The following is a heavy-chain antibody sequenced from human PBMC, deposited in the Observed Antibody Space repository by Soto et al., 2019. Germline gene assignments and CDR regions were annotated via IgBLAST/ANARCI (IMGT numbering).Heavy chain of an antibody. Sequence: ASVKVSCKASGYTFTSYAMNWVRQAPGQGLEWMGWINTNTGNPTYAQGFTGRFVFSLDTSVSTAYLQICSLKAEDTAVYYCARDVTDIVLVPAAIISWFDPRGQGTLVTVSS. V-gene: IGHV7-4-1*01. D-gene: IGHD2-2*02. CDR3: ARDVTDIVLVPAAIISWFDP. J-gene: IGHJ5*01. CDR2: INTNTGNP. CDR1: GYTFTSYA.